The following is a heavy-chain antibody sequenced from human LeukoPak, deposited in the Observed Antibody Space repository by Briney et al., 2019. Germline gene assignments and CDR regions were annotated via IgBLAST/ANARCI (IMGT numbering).Heavy chain of an antibody. V-gene: IGHV1-8*01. D-gene: IGHD4-17*01. CDR1: GYTFTRYN. CDR2: MNPNSGNT. CDR3: ARGSETTEGLDY. J-gene: IGHJ4*02. Sequence: ASVKVSCKASGYTFTRYNINWVRQAPGHGLEWMGWMNPNSGNTDYADNFQGRITMTSDTSISTAYMELNSLRSDDTAVFYCARGSETTEGLDYWGQGTLVTVSS.